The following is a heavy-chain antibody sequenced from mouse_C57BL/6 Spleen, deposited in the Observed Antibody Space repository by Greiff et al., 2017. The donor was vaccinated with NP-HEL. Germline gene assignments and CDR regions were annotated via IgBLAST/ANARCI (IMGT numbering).Heavy chain of an antibody. D-gene: IGHD2-4*01. J-gene: IGHJ3*01. CDR3: ARGYDYDALAGFAY. V-gene: IGHV1-82*01. CDR2: IYPGDGDT. CDR1: GYAFSSSW. Sequence: VQLQQSGPELVKPGASVKISCKASGYAFSSSWMNWVKQRPGKGLEWIGRIYPGDGDTNYNGKFKGKATLTADKSSSTAYMQLSSLTSEDSAVYFWARGYDYDALAGFAYWGQGTLVTVSA.